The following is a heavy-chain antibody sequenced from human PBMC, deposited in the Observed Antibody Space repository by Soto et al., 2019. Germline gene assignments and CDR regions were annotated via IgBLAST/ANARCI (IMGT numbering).Heavy chain of an antibody. J-gene: IGHJ4*02. CDR2: IKGDESQI. CDR1: GFTFSTYW. CDR3: ARGALRAYYLDY. Sequence: VQLVESGGGLVQPGGSLRLSCAASGFTFSTYWMHWARQAPGKGLLWVSRIKGDESQITSADSVEGRFTVSRDNAKNTLYLQINSLRAEDTAVYYCARGALRAYYLDYWGQGALVTVSS. V-gene: IGHV3-74*01. D-gene: IGHD3-10*01.